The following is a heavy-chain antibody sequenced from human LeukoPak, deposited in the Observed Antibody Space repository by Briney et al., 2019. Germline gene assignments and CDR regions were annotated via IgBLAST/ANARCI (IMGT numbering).Heavy chain of an antibody. CDR1: GYTFTSYG. CDR3: ARVLSGSYYRNYFDY. J-gene: IGHJ4*02. Sequence: GASVKVSCKASGYTFTSYGISWVRQAPGQGLEWMGWISAYNGNTNYAQKLQGRVTMTTDTSTSTAYMELRSLRSDDTAVYYCARVLSGSYYRNYFDYWVRGTLVTVSS. V-gene: IGHV1-18*01. D-gene: IGHD1-26*01. CDR2: ISAYNGNT.